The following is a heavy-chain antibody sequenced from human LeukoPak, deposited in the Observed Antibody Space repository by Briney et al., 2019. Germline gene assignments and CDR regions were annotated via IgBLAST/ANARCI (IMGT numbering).Heavy chain of an antibody. CDR1: GFTFSRYW. V-gene: IGHV3-7*01. Sequence: GGSLRLSCAASGFTFSRYWMSWVRQAPGKGLEWVANIKEDGSEKYYVDFVKGRFTISRDNAKNSLYLQMNSLRGEDTAVYYCARDYVGYWGQGTLVTVSS. CDR2: IKEDGSEK. CDR3: ARDYVGY. D-gene: IGHD2-2*01. J-gene: IGHJ4*02.